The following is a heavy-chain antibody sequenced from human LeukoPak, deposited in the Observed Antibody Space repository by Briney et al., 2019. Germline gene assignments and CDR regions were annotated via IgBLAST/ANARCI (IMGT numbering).Heavy chain of an antibody. Sequence: GGSLRLSCAASGFTFSDYAIHWVRQAPGEGLEWVAVISYDGSDKYYADSVKGRFTISRDNSKNTLYVQMNSLRAEDTAVYYCLFGDSQIDYWGQGTLVTVSS. D-gene: IGHD4-17*01. CDR1: GFTFSDYA. V-gene: IGHV3-30*04. CDR2: ISYDGSDK. CDR3: LFGDSQIDY. J-gene: IGHJ4*02.